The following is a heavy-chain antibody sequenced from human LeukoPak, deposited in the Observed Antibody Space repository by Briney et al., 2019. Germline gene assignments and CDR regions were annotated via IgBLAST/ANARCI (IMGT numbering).Heavy chain of an antibody. CDR3: AKDLRGKEPNYGMDV. CDR2: ISYDGSNK. J-gene: IGHJ6*02. Sequence: GRSLRLSCAASGFTFSSYGMHWVRQAPGKGLEWVAVISYDGSNKYYADSVKGRFTISRDNSKNTLYLQMNSLRAGDTAVYYCAKDLRGKEPNYGMDVWGQGTTVTVSS. V-gene: IGHV3-30*18. CDR1: GFTFSSYG. D-gene: IGHD1-14*01.